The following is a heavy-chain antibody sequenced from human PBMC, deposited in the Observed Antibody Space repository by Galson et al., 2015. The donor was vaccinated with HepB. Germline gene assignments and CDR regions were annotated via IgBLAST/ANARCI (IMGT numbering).Heavy chain of an antibody. V-gene: IGHV1-46*02. J-gene: IGHJ5*02. CDR2: INPGAGST. Sequence: SVKVSCKASGYTFNSYYMHWVRQAPGQGLEWMGMINPGAGSTRYAQKFQGRVTMTRDTSTSTVYMELSSLRSEDTAVYYCASGQGGYSSLLDPWGEGTLVTVSS. CDR1: GYTFNSYY. D-gene: IGHD2-15*01. CDR3: ASGQGGYSSLLDP.